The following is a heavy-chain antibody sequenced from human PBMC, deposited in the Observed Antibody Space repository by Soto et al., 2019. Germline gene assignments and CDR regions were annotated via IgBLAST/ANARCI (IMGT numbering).Heavy chain of an antibody. Sequence: ASVKVSFKDSCYTFTSYGISWVRQAPGQGLEWMGWISAYNGNTNYAQKLQGRVTMTTDTSTSTAYMELRSLRSDDTAVYYCARCHSNYGYYYYGMDVWGQGTTVTVSS. V-gene: IGHV1-18*04. CDR3: ARCHSNYGYYYYGMDV. CDR1: CYTFTSYG. CDR2: ISAYNGNT. D-gene: IGHD4-4*01. J-gene: IGHJ6*02.